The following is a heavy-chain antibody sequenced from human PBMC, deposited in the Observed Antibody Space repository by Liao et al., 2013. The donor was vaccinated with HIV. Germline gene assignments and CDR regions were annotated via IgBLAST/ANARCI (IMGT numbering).Heavy chain of an antibody. CDR2: INHSGST. CDR1: GGSFSGYY. CDR3: ARVIPNSSGYHYYFDY. D-gene: IGHD3-22*01. J-gene: IGHJ4*02. Sequence: QVQLQQWGAGLLKPSETLSLTCAVYGGSFSGYYWSWIRQPPGKGLEWIGEINHSGSTNYNPSLKSRVTISVDTSKNQFSLKLSSVTAADMAVYYCARVIPNSSGYHYYFDYWGQGTLVTVSS. V-gene: IGHV4-34*01.